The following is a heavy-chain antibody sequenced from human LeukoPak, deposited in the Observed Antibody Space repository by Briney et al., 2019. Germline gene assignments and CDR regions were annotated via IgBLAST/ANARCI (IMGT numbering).Heavy chain of an antibody. CDR2: IIPIFGTA. D-gene: IGHD6-13*01. CDR1: GGTFSSYA. V-gene: IGHV1-69*01. Sequence: SVKVSCKASGGTFSSYAISWVRQAPGHGLEWMGGIIPIFGTANYAQKFQGRVTITADESTSTAYMELSSLRSEDTAVYYCASMALYSSSWYEGNWFDPWGQGTLVTVSS. J-gene: IGHJ5*02. CDR3: ASMALYSSSWYEGNWFDP.